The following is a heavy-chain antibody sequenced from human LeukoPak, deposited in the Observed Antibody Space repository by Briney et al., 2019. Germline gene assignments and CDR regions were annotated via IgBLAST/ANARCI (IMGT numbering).Heavy chain of an antibody. CDR3: ARDQRGFSYSKYYFDY. CDR1: GFSFCSYG. J-gene: IGHJ4*02. V-gene: IGHV3-33*01. CDR2: IWHDGTNK. Sequence: GRSLRLSXAASGFSFCSYGMHWVRQAPGKGLEWLAVIWHDGTNKYYADSVKGRFTISRDNSKNTLYLQMNSLRAEDTAVYYCARDQRGFSYSKYYFDYWGQGTLVTVSS. D-gene: IGHD5-18*01.